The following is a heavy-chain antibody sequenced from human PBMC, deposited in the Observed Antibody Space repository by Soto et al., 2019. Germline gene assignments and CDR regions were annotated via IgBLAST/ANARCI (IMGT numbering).Heavy chain of an antibody. D-gene: IGHD5-18*01. J-gene: IGHJ4*02. CDR2: IYYGGST. Sequence: SETLSLTCTVSGGSISSYYWSWIRQPPGKGLEWIGYIYYGGSTNYNPSLKSRVTISVDTSKNQFSLKLSSVTAADTAVYYCARWRYVYSFDYWGQGTLVTVSS. CDR3: ARWRYVYSFDY. V-gene: IGHV4-59*01. CDR1: GGSISSYY.